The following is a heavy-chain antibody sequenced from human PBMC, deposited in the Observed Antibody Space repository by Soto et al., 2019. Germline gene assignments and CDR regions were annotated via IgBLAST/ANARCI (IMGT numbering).Heavy chain of an antibody. D-gene: IGHD1-1*01. J-gene: IGHJ4*02. CDR1: VFTFNTYG. CDR3: ARVGVAGTTAHFDY. Sequence: GWSLRLSCATSVFTFNTYGMNWVRQAPGKGLEWVAFIWYDGSNKYYADSVKGRFTVSRDNSKNIVYLQMKSLRGEDTAVYYCARVGVAGTTAHFDYWGQGTLVTVSS. CDR2: IWYDGSNK. V-gene: IGHV3-33*01.